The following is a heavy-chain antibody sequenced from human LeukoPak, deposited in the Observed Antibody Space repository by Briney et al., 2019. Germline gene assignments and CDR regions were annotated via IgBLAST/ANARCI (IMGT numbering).Heavy chain of an antibody. CDR1: GFTFDDYA. J-gene: IGHJ3*02. V-gene: IGHV3-9*01. Sequence: GGSLRLSCAASGFTFDDYAMHWVRQAPGKGLEWVSGISWNSGSIGYADSVKGRFTISRDNAKNSLYLQMNSRRAEDTALYYCKVGATSDAFDIWGQGTMVTVSS. CDR2: ISWNSGSI. D-gene: IGHD1-26*01. CDR3: KVGATSDAFDI.